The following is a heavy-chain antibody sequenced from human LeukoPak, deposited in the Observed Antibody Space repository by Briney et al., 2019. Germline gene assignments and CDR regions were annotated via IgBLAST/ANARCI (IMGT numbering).Heavy chain of an antibody. CDR1: GYTFTSYD. CDR2: MNPNSGNT. D-gene: IGHD3-3*02. CDR3: ARGPGYSHSYYYYMDV. V-gene: IGHV1-8*03. J-gene: IGHJ6*03. Sequence: GASVKVSCKASGYTFTSYDINWVRQATGQGLEWMGWMNPNSGNTGYAQKFQGRVTITRNTSISTAYMELSSLRSEDTAVYYCARGPGYSHSYYYYMDVWGKGTTVTVSS.